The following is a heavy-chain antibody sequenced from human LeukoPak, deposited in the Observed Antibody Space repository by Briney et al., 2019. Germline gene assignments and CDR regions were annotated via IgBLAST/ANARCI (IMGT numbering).Heavy chain of an antibody. D-gene: IGHD6-13*01. Sequence: ASVKASCKASGNTFIGYWIHWVRQAPGQGLEWMGAINPRGDATIGAQKFQGRVTTTRDTSTSTVYIELSSLRSEDTAVYYCAREEQQLKHFDYWGQGTLVTVSS. CDR2: INPRGDAT. J-gene: IGHJ4*02. V-gene: IGHV1-46*01. CDR1: GNTFIGYW. CDR3: AREEQQLKHFDY.